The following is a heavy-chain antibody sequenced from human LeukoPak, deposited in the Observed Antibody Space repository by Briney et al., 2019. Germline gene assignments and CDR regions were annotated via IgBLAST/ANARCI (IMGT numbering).Heavy chain of an antibody. D-gene: IGHD3-10*01. CDR3: ARRCSSGSYWPFDY. Sequence: SETLSLTCAVYGGSFSGYYWSRIRQPPGKGLEWIGEINHSGSTNYNPSLKSRVTISVDTSKNQFSLKLSSVTAADTAVYYCARRCSSGSYWPFDYWGQGTLVTVSS. V-gene: IGHV4-34*01. J-gene: IGHJ4*02. CDR2: INHSGST. CDR1: GGSFSGYY.